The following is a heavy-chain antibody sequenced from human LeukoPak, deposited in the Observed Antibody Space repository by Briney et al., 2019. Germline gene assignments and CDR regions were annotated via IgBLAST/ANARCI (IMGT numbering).Heavy chain of an antibody. Sequence: SETLSLTCTVSGGSISSDYYYWGWIRQPPGKGLQWLGSIFYTGITYYEPSLKSRVTISVDTSKNQFSLNLSSVTAADTALYYCARHAKLGGGDAFDIWGQGTMASVSP. CDR1: GGSISSDYYY. V-gene: IGHV4-39*01. CDR2: IFYTGIT. J-gene: IGHJ3*02. CDR3: ARHAKLGGGDAFDI. D-gene: IGHD7-27*01.